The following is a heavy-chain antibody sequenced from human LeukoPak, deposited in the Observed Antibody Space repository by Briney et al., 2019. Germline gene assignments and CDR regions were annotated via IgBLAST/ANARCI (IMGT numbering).Heavy chain of an antibody. D-gene: IGHD3-22*01. Sequence: GGSLRLSCAASGFTISSNYMSWVRQAPGKGLEWVSVIYSGGTTYYADSVKGRFTISRDNSKNTVYLQMTSLRVDDTAVYYCARVFYHHSSGYLGYWGQGTLVTVPS. J-gene: IGHJ4*02. CDR2: IYSGGTT. CDR1: GFTISSNY. CDR3: ARVFYHHSSGYLGY. V-gene: IGHV3-53*01.